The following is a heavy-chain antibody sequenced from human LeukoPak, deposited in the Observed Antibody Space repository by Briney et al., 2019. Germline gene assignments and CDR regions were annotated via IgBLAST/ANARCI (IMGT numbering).Heavy chain of an antibody. CDR1: GFTLSSYS. CDR2: ISTISSTI. Sequence: GGSLRLSCAASGFTLSSYSMNWVRQAPGKGLEWVSYISTISSTIHYADSVKGRFTISRDNAKNSLYLQMNSLRDEDTAVYYCARGRGMAAAGMSYFFDYWGQGTLVTVSS. D-gene: IGHD6-13*01. CDR3: ARGRGMAAAGMSYFFDY. V-gene: IGHV3-48*02. J-gene: IGHJ4*02.